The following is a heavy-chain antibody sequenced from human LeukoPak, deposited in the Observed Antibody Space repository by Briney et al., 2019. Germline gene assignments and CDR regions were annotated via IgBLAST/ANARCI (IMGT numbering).Heavy chain of an antibody. CDR3: ARDGLVGPFSY. V-gene: IGHV3-20*04. J-gene: IGHJ4*02. D-gene: IGHD1-26*01. CDR1: GFIFDDYG. CDR2: VTWNGGRT. Sequence: GGSLRLSCAASGFIFDDYGMSWVRQAPGKGLEWVSGVTWNGGRTGYADSVKGRFTISRDNSKNTLYLQMNSLRAEDTAVYYCARDGLVGPFSYWGQGTLVTVSS.